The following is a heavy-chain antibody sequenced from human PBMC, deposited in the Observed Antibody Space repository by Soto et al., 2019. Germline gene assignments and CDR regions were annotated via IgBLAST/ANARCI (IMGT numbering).Heavy chain of an antibody. D-gene: IGHD2-2*01. CDR1: GFTFSSYG. V-gene: IGHV3-30*18. CDR2: ISYDGSNK. Sequence: QVQLVESGGGVVQPGRSLRLSCAASGFTFSSYGMHWVRQAPGKGLEWVAVISYDGSNKYYADSVKGRFTISRDNSKNTLYLQMNSLRAEDTAVYYCAKDYCSSTSCYRDYNTMDVWGQGTTVTVSS. J-gene: IGHJ6*02. CDR3: AKDYCSSTSCYRDYNTMDV.